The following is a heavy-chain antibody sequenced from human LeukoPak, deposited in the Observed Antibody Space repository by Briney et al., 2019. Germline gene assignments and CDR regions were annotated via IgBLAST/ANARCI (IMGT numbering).Heavy chain of an antibody. D-gene: IGHD1-26*01. Sequence: GGSLRLSCAASGFTVSSNYMSWVRQAPGKGLEWVSVIYSDGSTLYADSVKGRFTISRDNSKNTLYLQMNSLRDEDTAVYYCARDYRVGVTDYWGQGTLVTVSS. J-gene: IGHJ4*02. CDR3: ARDYRVGVTDY. V-gene: IGHV3-66*02. CDR1: GFTVSSNY. CDR2: IYSDGST.